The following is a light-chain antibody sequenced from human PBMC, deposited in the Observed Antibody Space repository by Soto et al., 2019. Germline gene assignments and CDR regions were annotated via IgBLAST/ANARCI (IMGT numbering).Light chain of an antibody. CDR3: QQYGSSPLT. CDR2: GAS. V-gene: IGKV3-20*01. CDR1: QSVSSSY. Sequence: EIVLTQSPGTLSLSPGERATLSCRASQSVSSSYLAWYQQKPGQAPRLLIYGASSRPTGIPEKFSGSGSGTAFTLTISRLEPEDFAVYYCQQYGSSPLTFGGGTKVEIK. J-gene: IGKJ4*01.